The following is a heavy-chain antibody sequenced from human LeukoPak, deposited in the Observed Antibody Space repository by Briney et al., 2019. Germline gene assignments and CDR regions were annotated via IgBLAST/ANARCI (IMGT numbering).Heavy chain of an antibody. CDR3: ESVRVGSYFDY. D-gene: IGHD1-26*01. V-gene: IGHV4-4*01. CDR1: GFTFSGSA. J-gene: IGHJ4*02. CDR2: IYHSGST. Sequence: PGGSLRLSCAASGFTFSGSAMHWVRQAPGKGLEWIGEIYHSGSTNYNPSLKNRVTITANKSKKQFSLKLSSVPGADAAVYFCESVRVGSYFDYWGQGTLVTVSS.